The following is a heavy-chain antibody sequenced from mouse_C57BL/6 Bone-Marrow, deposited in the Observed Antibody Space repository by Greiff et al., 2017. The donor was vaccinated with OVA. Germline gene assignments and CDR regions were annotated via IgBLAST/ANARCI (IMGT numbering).Heavy chain of an antibody. CDR1: GYTFTSYW. D-gene: IGHD1-1*01. CDR2: IHPSDSDT. J-gene: IGHJ1*03. CDR3: AMGYGSSHWYFDV. Sequence: QVQLQQSGAELVKPGASVKVSCKASGYTFTSYWMHWVKQRPGQGLEWIGRIHPSDSDTNYNQKFKGKATLTVDKSSSTAYMQLSSLTSEDSAVYYCAMGYGSSHWYFDVWGTGTTVTVSS. V-gene: IGHV1-74*01.